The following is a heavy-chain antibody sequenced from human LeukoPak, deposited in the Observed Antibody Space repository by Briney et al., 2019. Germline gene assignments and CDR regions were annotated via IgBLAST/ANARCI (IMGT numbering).Heavy chain of an antibody. CDR2: IIPIFGTA. Sequence: ASVKVSCKASGGTFSSYAISWVRQAPGQGLEWMGGIIPIFGTANYAQKFQGRVTITTDESTSTAYMELSSLRSEDTAVYYCASGEGPSGYSSSWYGRESYYYMDVWGKGTTVTVSS. J-gene: IGHJ6*03. V-gene: IGHV1-69*05. CDR3: ASGEGPSGYSSSWYGRESYYYMDV. CDR1: GGTFSSYA. D-gene: IGHD6-13*01.